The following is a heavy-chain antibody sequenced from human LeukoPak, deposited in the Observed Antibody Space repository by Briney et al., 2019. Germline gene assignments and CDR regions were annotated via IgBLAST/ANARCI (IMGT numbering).Heavy chain of an antibody. J-gene: IGHJ4*02. D-gene: IGHD2-15*01. CDR2: LFDSGNT. CDR1: GGSISSRSYY. Sequence: SETLSLTCIVSGGSISSRSYYWDWIRQPPGKGLEWIGNLFDSGNTHYNPSLRSRLTMSVDTSKNQFSLKLSSVTAADTAVYYCARDLADCSGGSCYDNWGQGTLVTVSS. CDR3: ARDLADCSGGSCYDN. V-gene: IGHV4-39*02.